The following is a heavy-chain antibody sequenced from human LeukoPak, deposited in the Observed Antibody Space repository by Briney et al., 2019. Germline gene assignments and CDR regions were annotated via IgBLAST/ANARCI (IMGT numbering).Heavy chain of an antibody. V-gene: IGHV3-30*02. CDR3: AKDPHSIDYYDSSGYLEYYFDY. J-gene: IGHJ4*02. D-gene: IGHD3-22*01. CDR2: TRYDGSNK. Sequence: GGSLRLSCAASGFTFSSYGMHWVRQAPGKGLEWVAFTRYDGSNKYYADSVKGRFTISRDNSKNTLYLQMNCLRAEDTAVYYCAKDPHSIDYYDSSGYLEYYFDYWGQGTLVTVSS. CDR1: GFTFSSYG.